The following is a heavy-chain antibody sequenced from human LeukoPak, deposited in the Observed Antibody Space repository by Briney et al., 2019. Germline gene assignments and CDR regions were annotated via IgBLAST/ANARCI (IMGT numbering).Heavy chain of an antibody. J-gene: IGHJ6*02. D-gene: IGHD5-12*01. CDR3: ASPSYSGYDPNIYYYYYYGMDV. Sequence: ASVKVSCMASGYTFTSYYMHWVRQAPGQGLEWMGWINPNSGGTNYAQKFQGRVTMTRDTSISTAYMELSRLRSDDTAVYYCASPSYSGYDPNIYYYYYYGMDVWGQGTTVTVSS. V-gene: IGHV1-2*02. CDR2: INPNSGGT. CDR1: GYTFTSYY.